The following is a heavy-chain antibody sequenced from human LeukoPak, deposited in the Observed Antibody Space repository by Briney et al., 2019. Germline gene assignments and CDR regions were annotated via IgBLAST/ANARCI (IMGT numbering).Heavy chain of an antibody. CDR1: GGSISSYY. V-gene: IGHV4-59*05. J-gene: IGHJ4*02. CDR3: AREGPHGSGIYYNPLDY. Sequence: SETLSLTCTVSGGSISSYYWSWIRQPAGKGLEWIGRISYTGTTYYNPSLKSRVTISLDTSKNQFSLKLISVTAADTALYYCAREGPHGSGIYYNPLDYWGQGALVIVSS. CDR2: ISYTGTT. D-gene: IGHD3-10*01.